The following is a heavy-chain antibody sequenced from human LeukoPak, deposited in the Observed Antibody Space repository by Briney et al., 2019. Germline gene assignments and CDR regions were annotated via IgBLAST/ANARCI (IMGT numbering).Heavy chain of an antibody. CDR2: IYYSGST. Sequence: SQTLSLTCTVSGGSISSYYWSWIRQPPGKGLEWIGYIYYSGSTNYSPSLKSRVTISVDTSKNQFSLKLSSVTAADTAVYYCASYYYDSSGYYPTVPTAEYFQHWGQGTLVTVSS. CDR3: ASYYYDSSGYYPTVPTAEYFQH. CDR1: GGSISSYY. D-gene: IGHD3-22*01. V-gene: IGHV4-59*08. J-gene: IGHJ1*01.